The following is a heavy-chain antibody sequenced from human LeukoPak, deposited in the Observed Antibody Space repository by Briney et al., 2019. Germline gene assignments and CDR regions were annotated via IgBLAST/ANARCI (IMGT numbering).Heavy chain of an antibody. D-gene: IGHD1-26*01. CDR1: VYTFTGYY. CDR2: VNPNSVGT. CDR3: ARGHSTSGSFDY. J-gene: IGHJ4*02. V-gene: IGHV1-2*02. Sequence: ASVKVSCKASVYTFTGYYIHWVRQAPGQGLEWMGWVNPNSGGTGQGLEWMRWVNPNSVGTDYAQKFQGRVTMTGDTSITTAYMELSRLTSDDTAVYYCARGHSTSGSFDYWGQGTPVTVST.